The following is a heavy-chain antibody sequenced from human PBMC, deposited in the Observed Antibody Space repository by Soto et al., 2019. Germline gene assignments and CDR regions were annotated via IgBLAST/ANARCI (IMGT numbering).Heavy chain of an antibody. CDR3: ASSYYGSGSYWFYGMDV. J-gene: IGHJ6*02. CDR2: IIPSFATG. V-gene: IGHV1-69*06. D-gene: IGHD3-10*01. Sequence: QVQLVQSGAEVKKPGSSVKVSCKASGGTFGNSAISWVRQAPGQGLEWMGGIIPSFATGNSAPEFQGRLTSTADKSTTSAYLELSSLRSEDTVVSYCASSYYGSGSYWFYGMDVWGQGTTVTVSS. CDR1: GGTFGNSA.